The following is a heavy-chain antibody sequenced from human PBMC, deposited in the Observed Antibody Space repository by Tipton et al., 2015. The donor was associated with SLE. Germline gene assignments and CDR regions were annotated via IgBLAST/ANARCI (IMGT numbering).Heavy chain of an antibody. CDR3: AREIGSGGMDV. CDR1: GFTFSSYW. J-gene: IGHJ6*02. V-gene: IGHV3-74*01. Sequence: SLRLSCAASGFTFSSYWMHWVRQAPGKGLVWVSRINSDGSSTSYADSVKGRFTISRDNAKNTLYLQMNSLGAEDTAVYYCAREIGSGGMDVWGQGTTVTVSS. CDR2: INSDGSST. D-gene: IGHD1-26*01.